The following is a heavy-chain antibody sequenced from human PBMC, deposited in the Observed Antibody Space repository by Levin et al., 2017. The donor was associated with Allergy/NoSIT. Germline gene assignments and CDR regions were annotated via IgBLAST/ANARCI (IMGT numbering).Heavy chain of an antibody. D-gene: IGHD6-19*01. CDR1: GFTFSSYS. CDR2: ISSSSSYI. Sequence: GGSLRLSCAASGFTFSSYSMNWVRQAPGKGLEWVSSISSSSSYIYYADSVKGRFTISRDNAKNSLYLQMNSLRAEDTAVYYCASGSSGWHVTDFDYWGQGTLVTVSS. V-gene: IGHV3-21*01. CDR3: ASGSSGWHVTDFDY. J-gene: IGHJ4*02.